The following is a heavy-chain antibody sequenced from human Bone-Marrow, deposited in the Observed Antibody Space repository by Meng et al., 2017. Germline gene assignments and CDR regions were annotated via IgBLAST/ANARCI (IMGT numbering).Heavy chain of an antibody. CDR3: TRKSVRGIDY. V-gene: IGHV3-49*03. CDR1: GFTFGDYA. Sequence: GESLKISCTASGFTFGDYAMSWFRQAPGKGLEWVGFIRSKAYGGTTGYAASVKGRFTISRDDSKSIAYLQMNSLKTEDTAVYYCTRKSVRGIDYWGQGTLVTVSS. J-gene: IGHJ4*02. D-gene: IGHD3-10*01. CDR2: IRSKAYGGTT.